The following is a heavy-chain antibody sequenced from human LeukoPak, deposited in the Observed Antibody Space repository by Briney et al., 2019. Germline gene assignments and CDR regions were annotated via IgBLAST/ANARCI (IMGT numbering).Heavy chain of an antibody. CDR3: ARGSHPYYDFWCGYYLFDY. CDR1: GYTFTGYY. Sequence: ASVKVSCKASGYTFTGYYMHWVRQAPGQGLEWMGWINPNSGGTNYAQKFQGRVTMTRDTSISTAYMELSRLRSDDTAVYYCARGSHPYYDFWCGYYLFDYWGQGTLVTVSS. CDR2: INPNSGGT. D-gene: IGHD3-3*01. J-gene: IGHJ4*02. V-gene: IGHV1-2*02.